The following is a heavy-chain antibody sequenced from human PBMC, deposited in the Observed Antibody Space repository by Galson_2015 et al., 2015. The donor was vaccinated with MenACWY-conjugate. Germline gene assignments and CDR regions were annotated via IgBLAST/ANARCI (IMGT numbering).Heavy chain of an antibody. D-gene: IGHD3-22*01. V-gene: IGHV1-2*04. CDR3: AREEVNCYGMDV. J-gene: IGHJ6*02. CDR1: GYTFTGYY. CDR2: INPNSGGT. Sequence: SVKVSCKASGYTFTGYYMHWVRQAPGQGLEWMGWINPNSGGTNYAQKFQGWVTMTRDTSISTAYMELSRLRSDDTAVYYCAREEVNCYGMDVWGQGTTVTVSS.